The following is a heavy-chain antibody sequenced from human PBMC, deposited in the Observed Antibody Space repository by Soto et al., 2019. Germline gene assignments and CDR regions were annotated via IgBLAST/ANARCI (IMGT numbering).Heavy chain of an antibody. D-gene: IGHD1-1*01. J-gene: IGHJ4*02. Sequence: EVQLVESGGGLVQPGRSLRLSCAASGFTFDDYAMHWVRQAPGKGLEWVSGISWNSGSIGYADSVKGRFTISRDNAKNSLYLQMNSLGAEDTAMYYCASTGRGDYWGQGTLVTVSS. CDR3: ASTGRGDY. CDR1: GFTFDDYA. V-gene: IGHV3-9*01. CDR2: ISWNSGSI.